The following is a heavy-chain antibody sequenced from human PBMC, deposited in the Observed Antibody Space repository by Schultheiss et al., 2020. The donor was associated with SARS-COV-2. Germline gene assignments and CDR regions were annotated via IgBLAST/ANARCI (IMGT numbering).Heavy chain of an antibody. Sequence: SETLSLTCTVSGGSVSRSNYYWSWIRQPPGKGLEWIGYFYYSGATNYNPSLKSRVTMSADTSKNQFSLKLSSVTAADTAVYYCAREYYDILTGSEGGGMDVWGQGTTVTVSS. CDR2: FYYSGAT. CDR1: GGSVSRSNYY. D-gene: IGHD3-9*01. CDR3: AREYYDILTGSEGGGMDV. J-gene: IGHJ6*02. V-gene: IGHV4-61*01.